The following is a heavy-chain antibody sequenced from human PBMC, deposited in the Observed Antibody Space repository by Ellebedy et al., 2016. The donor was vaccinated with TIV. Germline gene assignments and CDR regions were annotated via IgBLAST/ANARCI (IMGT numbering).Heavy chain of an antibody. D-gene: IGHD3-3*01. CDR2: IIPIFGTA. Sequence: SVKVSCXASGGTFSSYAISWVRQAPGQGLEWMGGIIPIFGTANYAQKFQGRVTITADKSTSTAYMELSSLRSEDTAVYYCARRADRYYDFWSGPLDVWGQGTTVTVSS. V-gene: IGHV1-69*06. J-gene: IGHJ6*02. CDR1: GGTFSSYA. CDR3: ARRADRYYDFWSGPLDV.